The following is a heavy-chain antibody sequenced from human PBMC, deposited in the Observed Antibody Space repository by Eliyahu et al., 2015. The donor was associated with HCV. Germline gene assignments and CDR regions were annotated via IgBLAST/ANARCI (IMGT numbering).Heavy chain of an antibody. Sequence: QVQLVQSGAEVKKPGASVKVSCKASGYTFTSYYMHWVRQAPGQGLEWMGIINPSGGSTSYAQKLQGRVTMTRDTSTSTVYMELSSLRSEDTAVYYCARPRSLSAAGTWDFQHWGQGTLVTVSS. CDR2: INPSGGST. CDR1: GYTFTSYY. D-gene: IGHD6-13*01. CDR3: ARPRSLSAAGTWDFQH. J-gene: IGHJ1*01. V-gene: IGHV1-46*04.